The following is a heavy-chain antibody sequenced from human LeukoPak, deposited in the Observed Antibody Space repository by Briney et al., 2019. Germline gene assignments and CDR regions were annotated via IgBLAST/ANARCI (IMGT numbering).Heavy chain of an antibody. V-gene: IGHV1-24*01. CDR2: FDPEDGET. CDR3: ATEPGCSGGSCYLTH. J-gene: IGHJ4*02. CDR1: GYTFTSYY. Sequence: ASVKVSCKASGYTFTSYYMHWVRQAPGKGLEWMGGFDPEDGETIYAQKFQGRVTMTEDTSTDTAYMELSSLRSEDTAVYYCATEPGCSGGSCYLTHWGQGTLVTVSS. D-gene: IGHD2-15*01.